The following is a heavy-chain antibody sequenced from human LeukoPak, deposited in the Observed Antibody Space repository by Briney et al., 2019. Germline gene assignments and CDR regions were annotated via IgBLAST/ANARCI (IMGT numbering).Heavy chain of an antibody. CDR3: VKDRSTGDLPLYYFDY. CDR2: ISASGGST. V-gene: IGHV3-23*01. CDR1: GFTFSSYA. D-gene: IGHD7-27*01. Sequence: GGSLRLSCAASGFTFSSYAMSWVRQAPGQGLEWVSDISASGGSTYYADSVKGRFTISRDNSKNTLYLQMNSLRAEDTAVYYCVKDRSTGDLPLYYFDYWGQGTLVTVSS. J-gene: IGHJ4*02.